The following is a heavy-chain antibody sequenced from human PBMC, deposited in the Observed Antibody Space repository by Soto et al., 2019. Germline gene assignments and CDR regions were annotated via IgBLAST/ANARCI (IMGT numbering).Heavy chain of an antibody. V-gene: IGHV1-58*01. J-gene: IGHJ4*02. CDR1: GFTFTSSA. D-gene: IGHD3-3*01. CDR2: IVVGSGNT. CDR3: AADSDPVGYDFWSGYYSDGFDY. Sequence: ASVKFSCKASGFTFTSSAVQWVRQARGQRLEWIGWIVVGSGNTNYAQKFQERVTITRDMSTSTAYMELSSLRSEDTAVYYCAADSDPVGYDFWSGYYSDGFDYWGQGTLVTVSS.